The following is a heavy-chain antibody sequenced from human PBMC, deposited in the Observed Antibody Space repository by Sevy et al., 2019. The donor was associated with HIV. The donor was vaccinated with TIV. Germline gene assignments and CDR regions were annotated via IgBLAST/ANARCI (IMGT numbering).Heavy chain of an antibody. V-gene: IGHV3-23*01. CDR1: VFTFSKYS. CDR2: LSFGCGER. CDR3: AREGCTKPHDY. Sequence: GGSLRLSCAASVFTFSKYSMSWVRQPPGKGLEWVSTLSFGCGERNHADSVKGRFTISRDNSKNSLYLQMNNLRAEDTAVYYCAREGCTKPHDYWGQGTLVTVSS. J-gene: IGHJ4*02. D-gene: IGHD2-8*01.